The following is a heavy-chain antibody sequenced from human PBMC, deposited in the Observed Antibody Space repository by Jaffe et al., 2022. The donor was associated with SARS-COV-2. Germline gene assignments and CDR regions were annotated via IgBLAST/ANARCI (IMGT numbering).Heavy chain of an antibody. CDR2: IYYSGST. Sequence: QVQLQESGPGLVKPSETLSLTCTVSGGSISSYYWSWIRQPPGKGLEWIGYIYYSGSTNYNPSLKSRVTISVDTSKNQFSLKLSSVTAADTAVYYCARRGDGYKIDPYWYFDLWGRGTLVTVSS. J-gene: IGHJ2*01. CDR1: GGSISSYY. D-gene: IGHD5-12*01. V-gene: IGHV4-59*08. CDR3: ARRGDGYKIDPYWYFDL.